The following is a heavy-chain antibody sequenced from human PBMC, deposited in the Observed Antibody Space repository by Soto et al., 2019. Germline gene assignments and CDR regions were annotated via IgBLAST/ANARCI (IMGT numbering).Heavy chain of an antibody. J-gene: IGHJ4*02. Sequence: PSETLSLTCAVSGGSISSSNWWSWVRQPPGKGLEWIGEIYHSGSTNYNPSLKSRVTISVDKSKNQFSLKLSSVTAADTAVYYCARGRGYSYGNLYSWGQGTLVTVSS. CDR2: IYHSGST. CDR1: GGSISSSNW. V-gene: IGHV4-4*02. CDR3: ARGRGYSYGNLYS. D-gene: IGHD5-18*01.